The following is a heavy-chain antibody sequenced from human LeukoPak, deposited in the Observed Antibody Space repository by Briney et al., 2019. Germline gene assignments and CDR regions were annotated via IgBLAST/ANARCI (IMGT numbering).Heavy chain of an antibody. CDR3: AREFYDSSGYPGY. D-gene: IGHD3-22*01. CDR2: IWYDGSNK. CDR1: GFTFSSYG. J-gene: IGHJ4*02. Sequence: HPGGSLRLSCAASGFTFSSYGMHWVRQASGNGLEWVAVIWYDGSNKYYADSVKGRFTISRDNSKNTLYLQMNSLRAEDTAVYYCAREFYDSSGYPGYWGQGTLVTVSS. V-gene: IGHV3-33*01.